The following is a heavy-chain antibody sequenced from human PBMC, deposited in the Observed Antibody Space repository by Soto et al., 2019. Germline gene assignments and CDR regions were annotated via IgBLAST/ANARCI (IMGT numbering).Heavy chain of an antibody. V-gene: IGHV4-34*02. CDR3: ARGRGVWGSYHYNWFDP. Sequence: QVQLQQWGAGLLKPSETLSLTCAVYGGSFSGYYWSWIRQPPGKGLEWIGEINHSGSTNYNPSLKSRVTISVDTSKNQFSLKLTSVTAEDTAVYYCARGRGVWGSYHYNWFDPWGQGTLVTVSS. CDR2: INHSGST. D-gene: IGHD3-16*02. J-gene: IGHJ5*02. CDR1: GGSFSGYY.